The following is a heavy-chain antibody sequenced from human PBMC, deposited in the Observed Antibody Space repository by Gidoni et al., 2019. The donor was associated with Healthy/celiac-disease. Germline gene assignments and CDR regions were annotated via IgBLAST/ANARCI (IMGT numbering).Heavy chain of an antibody. CDR2: IYYSGST. D-gene: IGHD3-16*02. V-gene: IGHV4-30-4*01. J-gene: IGHJ3*02. CDR1: GGSISSGDYY. CDR3: ARGGMITFGGVIVISHDAFDI. Sequence: QVQLQESGPGLVKPSQTLSLTCTVSGGSISSGDYYWSWIRQPPGKGLEWIGYIYYSGSTYYYPSLKSRVTISVDTSKNQFSLKLSSVTAADTAVYYCARGGMITFGGVIVISHDAFDIWGQGTMVTVSS.